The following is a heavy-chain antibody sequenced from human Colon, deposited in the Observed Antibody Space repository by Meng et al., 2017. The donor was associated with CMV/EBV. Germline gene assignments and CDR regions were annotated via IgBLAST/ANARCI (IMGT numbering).Heavy chain of an antibody. J-gene: IGHJ4*02. CDR1: GFTFSSYT. CDR3: ARPSAPQYSDYVLL. CDR2: ISTSGTNI. V-gene: IGHV3-21*01. D-gene: IGHD4-11*01. Sequence: GESLKISCETSGFTFSSYTMHWVRQAPGKGLEWVSSISTSGTNIYYADSVKGRFIVSRDNPKSTVYLQMNSLKGEDTAVYFCARPSAPQYSDYVLLWGQGTLVTVSS.